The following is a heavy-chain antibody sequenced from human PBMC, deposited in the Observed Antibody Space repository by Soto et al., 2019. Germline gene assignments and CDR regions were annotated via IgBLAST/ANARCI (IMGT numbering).Heavy chain of an antibody. D-gene: IGHD1-26*01. Sequence: ASVKVSCKASGYTFTSYGISWVRQAPGQGLEWMGWISAYNGNTNYAQKLQGRVTMTTDTSTSTAYMELRSLRSDDTAVYYCERDGDVVGAATDFDIWGQGKMVTV. J-gene: IGHJ3*02. CDR2: ISAYNGNT. CDR3: ERDGDVVGAATDFDI. CDR1: GYTFTSYG. V-gene: IGHV1-18*04.